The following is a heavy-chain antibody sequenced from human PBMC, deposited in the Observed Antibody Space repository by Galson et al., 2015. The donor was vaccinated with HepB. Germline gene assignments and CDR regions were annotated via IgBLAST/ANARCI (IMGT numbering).Heavy chain of an antibody. CDR3: ATTKFGNGAYWTFEM. Sequence: SLRLSCAASGFTFSGSAIHWVRQASGKGPEWVGRIRSKASNYTTSYVPSLKGRFTVARDNAKNTVFLQMTSLRDEDTAVYYCATTKFGNGAYWTFEMWGQGTLVIVS. J-gene: IGHJ4*03. V-gene: IGHV3-73*01. CDR1: GFTFSGSA. D-gene: IGHD4/OR15-4a*01. CDR2: IRSKASNYTT.